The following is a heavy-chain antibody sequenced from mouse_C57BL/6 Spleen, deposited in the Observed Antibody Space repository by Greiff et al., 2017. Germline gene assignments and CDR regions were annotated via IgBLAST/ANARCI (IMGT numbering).Heavy chain of an antibody. Sequence: VQLQQPGAELVKPGASVKLSCKASGYTFTSYWMHWVKQRSGQGLEWIGWFYPGSGSIKYNEKFKDKATLTADKSSSTVYMELSRLTSEDSAVYFCARHEEGGLGLDYWGQGTSVTVSS. CDR3: ARHEEGGLGLDY. D-gene: IGHD4-1*01. CDR1: GYTFTSYW. V-gene: IGHV1-62-2*01. J-gene: IGHJ4*01. CDR2: FYPGSGSI.